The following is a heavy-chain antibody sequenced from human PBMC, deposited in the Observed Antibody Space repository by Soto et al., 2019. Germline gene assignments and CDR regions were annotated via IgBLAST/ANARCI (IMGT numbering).Heavy chain of an antibody. J-gene: IGHJ4*02. Sequence: PGGSLRLSCAASGFTFSSYAMSWVRQAPGKGLEWVSAISGSGGSTYYADSVKGRFTISRDNSKNTLYLQMNSLRAEDTAVYYCSYLGGGTLIAALDDWGQGTLVTVSS. CDR2: ISGSGGST. CDR1: GFTFSSYA. CDR3: SYLGGGTLIAALDD. V-gene: IGHV3-23*01. D-gene: IGHD6-6*01.